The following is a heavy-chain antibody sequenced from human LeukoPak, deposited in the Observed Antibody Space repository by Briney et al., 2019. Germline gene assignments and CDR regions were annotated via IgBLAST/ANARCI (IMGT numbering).Heavy chain of an antibody. CDR1: GFTFSSYS. Sequence: PGGSLRLSCAASGFTFSSYSMNWVRQAPGKGLEWISYITSSSSSIYYADSVKGRFTISRDNAKNSLYLQMNSLRAEDTAVYYCARDTNYDILPYAFDIWGQGTMVTVSS. CDR2: ITSSSSSI. J-gene: IGHJ3*02. D-gene: IGHD3-9*01. CDR3: ARDTNYDILPYAFDI. V-gene: IGHV3-48*04.